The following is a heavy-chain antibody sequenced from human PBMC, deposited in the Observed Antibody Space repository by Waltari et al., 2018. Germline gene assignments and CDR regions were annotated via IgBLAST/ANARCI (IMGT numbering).Heavy chain of an antibody. CDR3: VRGYRHDALDL. V-gene: IGHV3-20*04. Sequence: EVQLLESGGNVVRPGGSLRLSCDVSGVNVDEFGMSWVRQVPGRGLEWVSGSNWNGESTGEADSVKGRFFISRDNARNSMTLQMNSLRVEDTALYYCVRGYRHDALDLWGQGTMVTVSS. J-gene: IGHJ3*01. D-gene: IGHD3-22*01. CDR2: SNWNGEST. CDR1: GVNVDEFG.